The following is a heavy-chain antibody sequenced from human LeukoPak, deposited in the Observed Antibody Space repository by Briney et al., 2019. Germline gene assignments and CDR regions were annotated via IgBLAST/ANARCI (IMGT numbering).Heavy chain of an antibody. Sequence: GGSLRLSCAASGFTFSSHWMSWVRQAPGKGLEWVANIKKDGSEKYYVDSVKGRFTISRDNAKNSLYLQMSSLRAEDTAVFYCARGRYGDNSNPYFFDYWGQGTLVTVSS. D-gene: IGHD4-23*01. V-gene: IGHV3-7*01. J-gene: IGHJ4*02. CDR1: GFTFSSHW. CDR3: ARGRYGDNSNPYFFDY. CDR2: IKKDGSEK.